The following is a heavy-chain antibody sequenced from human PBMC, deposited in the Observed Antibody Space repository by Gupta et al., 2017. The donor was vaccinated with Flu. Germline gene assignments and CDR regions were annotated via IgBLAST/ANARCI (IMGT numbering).Heavy chain of an antibody. Sequence: QEQVVESGGGVVQPGRSLRLSCAASGFSFSNYGMHWVRQAPGKGLEWVAVISYDGSNKYYADSVKGRFTISRDNSKNTLYLQMNSLRTEDTAVYYCAKDWKWNRNIYGMNVWGQGTTVTVSS. CDR1: GFSFSNYG. CDR3: AKDWKWNRNIYGMNV. D-gene: IGHD1-1*01. J-gene: IGHJ6*02. CDR2: ISYDGSNK. V-gene: IGHV3-30*18.